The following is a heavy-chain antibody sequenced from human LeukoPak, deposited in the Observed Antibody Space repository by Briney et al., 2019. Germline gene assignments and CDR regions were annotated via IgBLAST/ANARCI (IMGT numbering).Heavy chain of an antibody. Sequence: SETLSLTCTVSGGSFSTYYWSWVRQPAGKGLEWIGHIYTTGTTDYNPSLKSRVTMSIDTSKDQFSLKLNSVTAADTAIYYCARDAKYYYGSRTYFFFEYWGQGTPLSVSS. V-gene: IGHV4-4*07. J-gene: IGHJ4*02. D-gene: IGHD3-10*01. CDR3: ARDAKYYYGSRTYFFFEY. CDR1: GGSFSTYY. CDR2: IYTTGTT.